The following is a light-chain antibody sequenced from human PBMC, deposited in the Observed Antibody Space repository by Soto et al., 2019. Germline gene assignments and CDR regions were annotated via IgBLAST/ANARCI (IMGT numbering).Light chain of an antibody. J-gene: IGKJ2*01. V-gene: IGKV3-20*01. CDR3: QQYGRSPPYI. CDR1: QSVSSSY. Sequence: EIVLTQSPGTLSLSPGERATLSCRASQSVSSSYLAWYQQKPGQAPRLLIYGASSRATGIPDRFSGSGSGTDFTLAISRLEPEDFAVYYCQQYGRSPPYIFGQGTKLEIK. CDR2: GAS.